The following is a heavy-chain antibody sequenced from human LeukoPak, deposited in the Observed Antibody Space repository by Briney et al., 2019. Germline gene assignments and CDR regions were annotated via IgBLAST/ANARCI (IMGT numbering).Heavy chain of an antibody. CDR3: ARGADTGYSSDS. V-gene: IGHV3-74*01. Sequence: GGSLRLSCAASGFTFSNYAMRWVRQAPGKGLVWVSRINSDARSTSYADSVKGRFTISRDNAKNTLYLQMNSLRAEDTAVYYCARGADTGYSSDSWGQGTLVTVSS. D-gene: IGHD6-19*01. J-gene: IGHJ5*02. CDR1: GFTFSNYA. CDR2: INSDARST.